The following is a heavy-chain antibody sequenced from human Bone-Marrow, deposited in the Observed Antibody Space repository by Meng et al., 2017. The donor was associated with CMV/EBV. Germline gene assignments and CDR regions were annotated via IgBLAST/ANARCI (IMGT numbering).Heavy chain of an antibody. CDR3: VRAPTSNLYPLWLDY. CDR2: IYPGDSDT. D-gene: IGHD2-2*02. V-gene: IGHV5-51*01. CDR1: GYSFTSYW. Sequence: GGSLRLSCKASGYSFTSYWIGWVRQMPGKGLEWMGIIYPGDSDTKYSSSFQGQVTILADNSLTTAYLQWSSLKDSDTAMYYCVRAPTSNLYPLWLDYWGRGTLVTVSS. J-gene: IGHJ4*02.